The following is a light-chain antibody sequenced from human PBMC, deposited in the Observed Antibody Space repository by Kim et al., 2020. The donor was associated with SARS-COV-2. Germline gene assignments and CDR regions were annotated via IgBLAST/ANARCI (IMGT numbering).Light chain of an antibody. V-gene: IGLV3-21*02. CDR3: QVWDSSSDHVV. J-gene: IGLJ2*01. Sequence: PGETARNTCGGNNIGSKSVHWYQQKPGQAPVLVVYDDSDRPSGISERFSGSNSGNTATLTINRVEAGDEADYYCQVWDSSSDHVVFGGGTKVTVL. CDR2: DDS. CDR1: NIGSKS.